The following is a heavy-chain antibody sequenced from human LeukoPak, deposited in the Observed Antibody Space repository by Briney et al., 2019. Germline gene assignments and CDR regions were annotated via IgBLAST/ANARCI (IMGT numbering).Heavy chain of an antibody. J-gene: IGHJ5*02. CDR2: ISYDGSNK. Sequence: GSLRLSCAASGFTFSSYGMHWVRQAPGKGLEWVAVISYDGSNKYYADSVKGRFTISRDNSKNTLYLQMNSLRAEDTAVYYCARGKLYYDILTGYYGSWFDPWGQGTLVTVSS. CDR1: GFTFSSYG. CDR3: ARGKLYYDILTGYYGSWFDP. V-gene: IGHV3-30*03. D-gene: IGHD3-9*01.